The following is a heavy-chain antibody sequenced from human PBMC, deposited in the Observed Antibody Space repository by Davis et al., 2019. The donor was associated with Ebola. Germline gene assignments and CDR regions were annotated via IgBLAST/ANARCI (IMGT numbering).Heavy chain of an antibody. CDR3: ARENGDDFWSGYVDY. J-gene: IGHJ4*02. CDR1: GFTFSSYW. CDR2: IKQDGSEK. D-gene: IGHD3-3*01. V-gene: IGHV3-7*03. Sequence: PGGSLRLSCAAAGFTFSSYWMRWVRQAPGKGLEWVANIKQDGSEKYVDSVKGRFTISRDNAKNSLYLQMNSLRAEDTAVYYCARENGDDFWSGYVDYWGQGTLVTVSS.